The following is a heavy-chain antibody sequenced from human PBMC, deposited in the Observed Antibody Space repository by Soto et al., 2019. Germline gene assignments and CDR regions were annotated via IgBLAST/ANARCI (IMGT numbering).Heavy chain of an antibody. D-gene: IGHD3-22*01. CDR1: GVSISSGKW. Sequence: QVQLQESGPGLVKPSGTLSLTCTISGVSISSGKWWSWVRQPPGECLEWIGEIFHTGNTDYKPSLKSRVSILVDKSKNQFSLNLDSVTAADTAVYYCARNLFDSRGYPPEVWGQGILVTVSS. CDR2: IFHTGNT. V-gene: IGHV4-4*02. J-gene: IGHJ4*02. CDR3: ARNLFDSRGYPPEV.